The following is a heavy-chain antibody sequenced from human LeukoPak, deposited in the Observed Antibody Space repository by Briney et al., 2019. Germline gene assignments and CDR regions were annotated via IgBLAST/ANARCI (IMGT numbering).Heavy chain of an antibody. V-gene: IGHV3-23*01. D-gene: IGHD4-17*01. CDR2: ITGGGRT. J-gene: IGHJ3*01. CDR3: ARDPNGDYIGAFDF. CDR1: GFTFNNYA. Sequence: GGSLRLSCAASGFTFNNYAMMWARQAQGQGLEWVSAITGGGRTYYADSVKGRFTISRDNSKNTLYLQMNSLRAEDTALYFCARDPNGDYIGAFDFLGQGTVVTVSS.